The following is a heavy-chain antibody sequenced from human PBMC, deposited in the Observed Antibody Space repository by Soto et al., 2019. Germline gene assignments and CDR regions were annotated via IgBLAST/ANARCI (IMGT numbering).Heavy chain of an antibody. Sequence: QVQLVESGGGVVQPGRSLRLSCAASGFTFSSYGMHWVRQAPGKGLEWVAVIWYDGSNKYYADSVKGRFTISRDNSKNTLYLQMNSLRAEDTAVYYCARGLLSGSYYKGSYYYYGMDVWGQATTVTVSS. CDR3: ARGLLSGSYYKGSYYYYGMDV. CDR2: IWYDGSNK. D-gene: IGHD3-10*01. J-gene: IGHJ6*02. CDR1: GFTFSSYG. V-gene: IGHV3-33*01.